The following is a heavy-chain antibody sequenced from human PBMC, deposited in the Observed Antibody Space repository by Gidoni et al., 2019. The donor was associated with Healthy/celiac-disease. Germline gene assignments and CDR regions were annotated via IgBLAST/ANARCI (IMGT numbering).Heavy chain of an antibody. CDR2: IRGSGGST. V-gene: IGHV3-23*04. CDR1: GFTFRSYA. CDR3: AKDDDTAMVVSLGVDY. Sequence: EVQLVESGGGLVQPVGSLRLSCAASGFTFRSYAMSWVRQAPGKGLEWVSAIRGSGGSTYYADSVKGRFTISRDNSKNTLYLQMNSLRAEDTAVYYCAKDDDTAMVVSLGVDYWGQGTLVTVSS. D-gene: IGHD5-18*01. J-gene: IGHJ4*02.